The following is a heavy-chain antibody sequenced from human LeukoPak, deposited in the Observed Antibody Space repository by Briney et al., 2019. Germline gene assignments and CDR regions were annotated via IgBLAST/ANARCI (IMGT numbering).Heavy chain of an antibody. CDR2: INPNSGGT. D-gene: IGHD2-15*01. V-gene: IGHV1-2*02. CDR1: GYTFTGYY. CDR3: ARLYCSGGSCYSGYYFDY. J-gene: IGHJ4*02. Sequence: ASVKVSCKASGYTFTGYYMHWVRQAPGQGLEWMGWINPNSGGTNYAQKFQGRVTMTRDTSISTAYMELSRLRSDDTAVYYCARLYCSGGSCYSGYYFDYWGQGTLVTVHS.